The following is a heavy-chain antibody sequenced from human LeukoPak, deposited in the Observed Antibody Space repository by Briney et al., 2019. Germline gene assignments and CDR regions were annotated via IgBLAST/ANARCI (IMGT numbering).Heavy chain of an antibody. J-gene: IGHJ5*02. CDR2: ISGGGGST. D-gene: IGHD1-14*01. CDR1: EFTFSNYA. Sequence: PGGSLRLSCAASEFTFSNYAMNWVRQAPGKGLEWVSGISGGGGSTYYADSVKGRVTISRDNSKNTLYLQMDSLRAEDTALYYCAKGSGINHYHWIYPWGQGTLVTVSS. CDR3: AKGSGINHYHWIYP. V-gene: IGHV3-23*01.